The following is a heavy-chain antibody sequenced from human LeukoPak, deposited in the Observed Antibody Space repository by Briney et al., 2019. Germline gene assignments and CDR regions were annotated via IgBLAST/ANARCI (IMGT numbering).Heavy chain of an antibody. Sequence: PSETLSLTCAVSGGSISSSNWWSWVRQPPGKGLEWIGEIYHSGSTNYNPSLKSRVTISVDKSKNQFSLKLSSVTAADTAVYYCAKGYCSSTSCQFAFDIWGQGTMVTVSS. CDR2: IYHSGST. CDR1: GGSISSSNW. D-gene: IGHD2-2*01. V-gene: IGHV4-4*02. CDR3: AKGYCSSTSCQFAFDI. J-gene: IGHJ3*02.